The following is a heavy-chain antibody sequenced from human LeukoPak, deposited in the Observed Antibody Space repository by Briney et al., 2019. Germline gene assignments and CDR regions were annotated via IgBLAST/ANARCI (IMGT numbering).Heavy chain of an antibody. D-gene: IGHD3-3*01. Sequence: PGGSLRLSCAASVFTFSSYSMNWVRQAPGKGLEWVSYISSSSSTIYYADSVKGRFTISRDNAKNSLYLQMNSLRAEDTAVYYCARVRRITIFGVDKTGAFDIWGQGTMVTVSS. CDR3: ARVRRITIFGVDKTGAFDI. J-gene: IGHJ3*02. CDR2: ISSSSSTI. V-gene: IGHV3-48*01. CDR1: VFTFSSYS.